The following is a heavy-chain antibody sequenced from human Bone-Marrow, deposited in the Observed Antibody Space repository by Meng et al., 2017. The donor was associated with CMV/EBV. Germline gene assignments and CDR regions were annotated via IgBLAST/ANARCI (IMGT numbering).Heavy chain of an antibody. J-gene: IGHJ4*02. CDR2: ISYDGSDK. CDR3: ARDSSRYGELDY. D-gene: IGHD6-13*01. V-gene: IGHV3-30*19. CDR1: GFTFSSYG. Sequence: GESLKISCAASGFTFSSYGMRWVRQAPGKGLEWVAVISYDGSDKYYAGSVKGRFTISRDNSKNTLYLEMNSLRAEDTAVYYCARDSSRYGELDYWGQGTLVTGSS.